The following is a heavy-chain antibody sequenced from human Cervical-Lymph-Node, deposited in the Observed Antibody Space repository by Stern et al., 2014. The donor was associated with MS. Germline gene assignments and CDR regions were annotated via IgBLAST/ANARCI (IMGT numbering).Heavy chain of an antibody. Sequence: VQLVESGAEVKKPGSSVKVSCKASGGTFSSYAISWVRQAPGQGLEWMGGIIPIFGTANYAQKFQGRVTITADESTSTAYMELSSLRSEDTAVYYCARGALYGDYWSNYYYGMDVGGQGTTVTVSS. J-gene: IGHJ6*02. CDR2: IIPIFGTA. CDR3: ARGALYGDYWSNYYYGMDV. D-gene: IGHD4-17*01. V-gene: IGHV1-69*01. CDR1: GGTFSSYA.